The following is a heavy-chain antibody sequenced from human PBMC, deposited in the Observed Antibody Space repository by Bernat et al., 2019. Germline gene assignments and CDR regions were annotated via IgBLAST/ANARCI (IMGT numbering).Heavy chain of an antibody. Sequence: QVQLVQSGAEVKKPGASVKVSCKASGYTFTSYAMHWVRQAPGQRLEWMGWINAGNGNSKYSQKFQGRVTITRDTSASTAYMELSSLRSEDTAVYYCARDAARPPYYYYYYMDVWGKGTTVTVSS. CDR3: ARDAARPPYYYYYYMDV. J-gene: IGHJ6*03. D-gene: IGHD6-6*01. CDR2: INAGNGNS. V-gene: IGHV1-3*01. CDR1: GYTFTSYA.